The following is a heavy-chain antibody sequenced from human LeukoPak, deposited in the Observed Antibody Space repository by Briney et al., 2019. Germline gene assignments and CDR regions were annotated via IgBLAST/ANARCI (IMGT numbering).Heavy chain of an antibody. CDR2: IYYSGST. D-gene: IGHD1-26*01. CDR1: GGSISSGGYS. J-gene: IGHJ4*02. V-gene: IGHV4-31*03. CDR3: ARDQSGGAPDY. Sequence: SQTLSLTCTVSGGSISSGGYSWSWIRQHPGKGLEWIRYIYYSGSTYYNPSLKSRVTISVDTSKNQFSLKLSSVTAADTAVYYCARDQSGGAPDYWGQGTLVTVSS.